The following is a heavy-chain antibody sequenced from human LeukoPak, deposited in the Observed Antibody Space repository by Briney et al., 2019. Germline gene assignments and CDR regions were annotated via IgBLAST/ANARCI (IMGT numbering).Heavy chain of an antibody. CDR1: GFTFSNSV. D-gene: IGHD2-21*01. CDR2: ISGSGDNI. J-gene: IGHJ5*02. CDR3: AKGTFPFDP. V-gene: IGHV3-23*01. Sequence: GGSLRLSCAASGFTFSNSVMSWVRQAPGKGLEWVSLISGSGDNIYYVDSVKGRFTISRDNSKNTLYLQMNSLRAEDTAVYFCAKGTFPFDPWGQGTLVTVSS.